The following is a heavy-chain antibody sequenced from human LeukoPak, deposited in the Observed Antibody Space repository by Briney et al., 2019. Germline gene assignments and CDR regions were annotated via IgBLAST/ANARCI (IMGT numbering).Heavy chain of an antibody. D-gene: IGHD4-23*01. CDR2: ISSSSSYI. J-gene: IGHJ5*02. CDR1: GCTFRSYS. Sequence: GGSLRLSCAASGCTFRSYSMNWVRQAPGKGLEWVSSISSSSSYIYYADSVKGRFTISRDNAKNSLYLQMNSLRAEDTAVYYCARDRYYGGNSGLRFWFDPWGQGTLVTVSS. V-gene: IGHV3-21*01. CDR3: ARDRYYGGNSGLRFWFDP.